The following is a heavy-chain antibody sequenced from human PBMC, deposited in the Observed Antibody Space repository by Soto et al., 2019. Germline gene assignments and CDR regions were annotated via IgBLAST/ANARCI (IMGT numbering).Heavy chain of an antibody. CDR1: GFTFGDYA. D-gene: IGHD2-8*02. Sequence: GGSLRLSCTASGFTFGDYAMSWVRQAPGKGLEWVGFIRSKAYGGTTEYAASVKGRFTISRDDSKSIAYLQMNSLKTEDTAVYYGTRFWSTGYYGMDVWGQGTTVTVSS. CDR2: IRSKAYGGTT. CDR3: TRFWSTGYYGMDV. J-gene: IGHJ6*02. V-gene: IGHV3-49*04.